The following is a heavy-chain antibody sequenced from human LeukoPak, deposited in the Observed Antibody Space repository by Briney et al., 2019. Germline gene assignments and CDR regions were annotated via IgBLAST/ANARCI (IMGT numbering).Heavy chain of an antibody. CDR2: ISGSGGST. J-gene: IGHJ4*02. CDR1: GFTFSSYA. CDR3: ARERTGIVGATSAFHY. Sequence: GGSLRLSCAASGFTFSSYAMSWVRQAPGKGLEWVSAISGSGGSTYYADSVKGRFTISRDNARNSLYLQMNSLRAEDTAVYYCARERTGIVGATSAFHYWGQGTLVTVSS. D-gene: IGHD1-26*01. V-gene: IGHV3-23*01.